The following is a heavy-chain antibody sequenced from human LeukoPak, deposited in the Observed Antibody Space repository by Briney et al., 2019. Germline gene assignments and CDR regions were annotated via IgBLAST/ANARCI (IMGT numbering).Heavy chain of an antibody. V-gene: IGHV3-48*03. Sequence: PGGSLRLSCAASGFTFSSYEMNWVRQAPGKGLEWVSYISSSGSTIYYADSVKGRFTISRDNAKNSLYLQMNSLRAEDTAVYYCARPGYCSGGSCYWYFDLWGRGTLVTVSS. CDR2: ISSSGSTI. J-gene: IGHJ2*01. CDR1: GFTFSSYE. D-gene: IGHD2-15*01. CDR3: ARPGYCSGGSCYWYFDL.